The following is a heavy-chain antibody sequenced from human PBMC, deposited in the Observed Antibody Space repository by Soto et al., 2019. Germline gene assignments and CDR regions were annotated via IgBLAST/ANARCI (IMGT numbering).Heavy chain of an antibody. V-gene: IGHV1-18*01. Sequence: QAQLVQSGAEVKKPGASVKVACTASEDIFNNFGITWVRQAPGQGLEWLGWVSYYNGNTNYAHRLQGRVFMTTATATRTAYVELRSLTFNDTAVYYCARDLTRFCSGGICPFSMWGQGTQVIVSS. CDR1: EDIFNNFG. J-gene: IGHJ4*02. CDR3: ARDLTRFCSGGICPFSM. CDR2: VSYYNGNT. D-gene: IGHD2-15*01.